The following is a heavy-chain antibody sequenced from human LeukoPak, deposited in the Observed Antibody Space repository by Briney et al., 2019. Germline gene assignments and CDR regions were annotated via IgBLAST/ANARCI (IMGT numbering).Heavy chain of an antibody. D-gene: IGHD6-13*01. CDR3: AREAPAAGILQWGYFDY. V-gene: IGHV4-61*02. CDR2: IYTSGST. Sequence: SETLSLTCTVSGGSISSGSYYWSWIRQPAGKGLEWIGRIYTSGSTNYNPSLKSRVTISVDTSKNQFSLKLSSVTAADTAVYYCAREAPAAGILQWGYFDYWGQGTLVTVSS. J-gene: IGHJ4*02. CDR1: GGSISSGSYY.